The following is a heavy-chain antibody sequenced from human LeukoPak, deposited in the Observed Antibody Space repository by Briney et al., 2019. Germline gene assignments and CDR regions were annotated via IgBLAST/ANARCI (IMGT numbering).Heavy chain of an antibody. J-gene: IGHJ4*02. CDR1: GGSFSGYY. V-gene: IGHV4-34*01. CDR3: ARLGFPPTYYYGSGSYYRDLPKYYFDY. D-gene: IGHD3-10*01. CDR2: INHSGST. Sequence: SETLSLTCAVYGGSFSGYYWSWIRQPPGKGLEWIGEINHSGSTNYNPSLKSRVTISVDTSKNQFSLKLSSVTAADTAVYYCARLGFPPTYYYGSGSYYRDLPKYYFDYWGQGTLVTVSS.